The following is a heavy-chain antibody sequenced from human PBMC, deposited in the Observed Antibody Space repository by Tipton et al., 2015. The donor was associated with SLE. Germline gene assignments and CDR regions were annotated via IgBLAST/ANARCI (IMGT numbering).Heavy chain of an antibody. D-gene: IGHD3/OR15-3a*01. Sequence: TLSLTCTVSVGSIGSYYWSWFRQPPGKGLEWIGHIYYSGDTNHNPSLKSRVTMSIDTSKSQFSLNLRSVTAADTAVYYCARGQHQFGRFDYWGQGTLVTVSS. J-gene: IGHJ4*02. CDR3: ARGQHQFGRFDY. CDR1: VGSIGSYY. V-gene: IGHV4-59*01. CDR2: IYYSGDT.